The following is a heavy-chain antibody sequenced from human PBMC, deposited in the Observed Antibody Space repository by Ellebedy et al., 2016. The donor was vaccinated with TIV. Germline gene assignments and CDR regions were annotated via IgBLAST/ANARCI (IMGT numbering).Heavy chain of an antibody. CDR3: ARDLLGNGLDV. CDR2: ITDSGKT. J-gene: IGHJ6*02. Sequence: MPSETLSLTCTVSDDSISGFYWTWIRQPPGKGLEWIGYITDSGKTNHNPSLKSRVTISIDSSRKQFSLRLNSVIAADTAVYFCARDLLGNGLDVWGRGTTVTVS. CDR1: DDSISGFY. D-gene: IGHD1-14*01. V-gene: IGHV4-59*13.